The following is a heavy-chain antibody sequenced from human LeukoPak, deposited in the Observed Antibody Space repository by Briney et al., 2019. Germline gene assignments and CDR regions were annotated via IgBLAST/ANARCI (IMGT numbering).Heavy chain of an antibody. CDR1: GGSFSGYY. J-gene: IGHJ6*03. Sequence: PSETLSLTCAVYGGSFSGYYWSWIRQPAGKGLEWIGRIYTSGSTNYNPSLKSRVTMSVDTSKNQFSLKLSSVTAADTAVYYCARLFGALRYFDFRFGDYYYYMDVWGKGTTVTISS. V-gene: IGHV4-59*10. D-gene: IGHD3-9*01. CDR2: IYTSGST. CDR3: ARLFGALRYFDFRFGDYYYYMDV.